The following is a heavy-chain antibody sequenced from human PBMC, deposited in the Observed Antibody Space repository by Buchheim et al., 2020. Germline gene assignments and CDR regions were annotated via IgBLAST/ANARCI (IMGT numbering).Heavy chain of an antibody. Sequence: QVQLVQSGAEVKKPGASVKVSCKASGYTFTSYYMHWVRQAPGQGLEWMGIINPSGGSTSYAQKFQGKVAMTRDTSTSTVYMELSSLRSEDTAVYYCARAQQLARKPRSGAFDIWGQGT. D-gene: IGHD6-13*01. CDR2: INPSGGST. CDR1: GYTFTSYY. CDR3: ARAQQLARKPRSGAFDI. J-gene: IGHJ3*02. V-gene: IGHV1-46*01.